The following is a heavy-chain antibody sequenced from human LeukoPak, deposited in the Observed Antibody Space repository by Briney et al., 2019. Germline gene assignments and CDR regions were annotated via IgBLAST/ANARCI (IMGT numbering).Heavy chain of an antibody. D-gene: IGHD1-26*01. CDR1: GYTLTELS. CDR3: ATDHELVGATRGAFDI. V-gene: IGHV1-24*01. CDR2: FDPADGET. Sequence: ASVKVSCKVSGYTLTELSMHWVRQAPGKGGEWMGGFDPADGETIYAQHLQGRVTMTEDKSTNTPYMELSSLRSEDTAVYYCATDHELVGATRGAFDIWGQGKMATVSS. J-gene: IGHJ3*02.